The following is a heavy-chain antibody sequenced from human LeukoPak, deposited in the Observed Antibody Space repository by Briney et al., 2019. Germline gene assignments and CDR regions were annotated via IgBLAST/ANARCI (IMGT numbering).Heavy chain of an antibody. J-gene: IGHJ4*02. V-gene: IGHV3-11*04. CDR1: GFTFSDYY. Sequence: GGSLRLSCAASGFTFSDYYMSWIRQAPGKGLEWVSYISSSGSTIYYADSVKGRFTISRDKSKNTLYLQMSSLRAEDTAVYYCAKDVRTIIAVAGTFDDWGQGTLVTVSS. D-gene: IGHD6-19*01. CDR3: AKDVRTIIAVAGTFDD. CDR2: ISSSGSTI.